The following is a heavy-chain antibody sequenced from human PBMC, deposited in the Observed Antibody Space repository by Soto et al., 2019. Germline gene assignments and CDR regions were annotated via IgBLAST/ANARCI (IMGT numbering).Heavy chain of an antibody. D-gene: IGHD6-13*01. V-gene: IGHV3-21*01. J-gene: IGHJ4*02. Sequence: EVQLVESGGGLVKPGGSLRLSCAASGFTFSSYSMNWVRQAPGKGLEWDSSISSTSSFIYYADSVKGRFTISRDNAKNSLYLQMNSLRAEDTAVYYCARDTEQQEFYFDYWGQGTLVTVSS. CDR1: GFTFSSYS. CDR2: ISSTSSFI. CDR3: ARDTEQQEFYFDY.